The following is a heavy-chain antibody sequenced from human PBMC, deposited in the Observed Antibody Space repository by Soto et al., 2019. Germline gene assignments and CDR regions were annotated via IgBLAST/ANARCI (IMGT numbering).Heavy chain of an antibody. D-gene: IGHD6-13*01. Sequence: PSETLSLTCAVYGGSFSGYYWSWIRQPPGKGLEWIGEINHSGSTNYNPSLKSRVTISVDTSKNQFSLKLSSVTAADTAVYYFARGKRRIAAAGPIGWFDPWGQGTLVTVSS. CDR1: GGSFSGYY. CDR2: INHSGST. V-gene: IGHV4-34*01. J-gene: IGHJ5*02. CDR3: ARGKRRIAAAGPIGWFDP.